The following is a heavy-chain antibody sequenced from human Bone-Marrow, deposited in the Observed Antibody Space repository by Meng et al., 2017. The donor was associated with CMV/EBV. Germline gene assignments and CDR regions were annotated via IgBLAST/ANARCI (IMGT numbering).Heavy chain of an antibody. CDR2: INPNDDT. CDR1: GYTVPYHN. CDR3: ARSSGWSRFDY. J-gene: IGHJ4*02. V-gene: IGHV1-2*02. Sequence: LVPYGAEGKKAGASVNVSCKASGYTVPYHNIHWVRQAPGQWLEWMGWINPNDDTNYAQNFQGRVTMTRDMSINTVYMELSRLTSDDTAVYYCARSSGWSRFDYWGLGTLVTVSS. D-gene: IGHD6-19*01.